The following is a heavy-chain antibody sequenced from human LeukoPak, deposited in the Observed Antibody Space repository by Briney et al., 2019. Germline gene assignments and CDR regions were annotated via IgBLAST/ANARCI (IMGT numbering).Heavy chain of an antibody. CDR2: ISSSGSTI. CDR1: GFTFSDYY. Sequence: GGSLRLSCAASGFTFSDYYMSWIRQAPGKGLEWVSYISSSGSTIYYADSVKGRFTISRDNAKNSLYLQMNSLRAEDTAVYYCARSMYYYDSSALYYFDYWGQGTLVTVSS. V-gene: IGHV3-11*04. J-gene: IGHJ4*02. D-gene: IGHD3-22*01. CDR3: ARSMYYYDSSALYYFDY.